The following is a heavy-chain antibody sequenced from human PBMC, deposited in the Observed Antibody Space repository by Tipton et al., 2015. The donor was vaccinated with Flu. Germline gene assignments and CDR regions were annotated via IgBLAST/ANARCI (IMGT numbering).Heavy chain of an antibody. CDR2: ISGSGGST. Sequence: AASGFTFSSYAMSWIRQAPGKGLEWVSAISGSGGSTYYADSVKGRFTISRDNSKNTLYLQMNSLRAEDTAVYYCAAEKDQDYGDYGFWGQGALVTVSS. CDR1: GFTFSSYA. D-gene: IGHD4-17*01. J-gene: IGHJ4*02. CDR3: AAEKDQDYGDYGF. V-gene: IGHV3-23*01.